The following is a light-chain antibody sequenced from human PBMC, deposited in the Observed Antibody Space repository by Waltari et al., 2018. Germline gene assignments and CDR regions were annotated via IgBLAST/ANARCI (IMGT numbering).Light chain of an antibody. J-gene: IGLJ2*01. Sequence: QSALTQPASVSGSPGQSITLSCTGTSSDVGGYNYVSWYQQNPGKAPKLMIYDVSNRPSGVSNRFSGSKSGNTASLTISGLQAEDEADYYCSSYTSSSPVVFGGGTKLTVL. CDR2: DVS. CDR1: SSDVGGYNY. V-gene: IGLV2-14*03. CDR3: SSYTSSSPVV.